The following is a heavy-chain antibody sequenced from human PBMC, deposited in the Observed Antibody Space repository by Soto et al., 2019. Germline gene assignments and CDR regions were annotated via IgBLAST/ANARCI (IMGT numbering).Heavy chain of an antibody. D-gene: IGHD6-13*01. CDR3: ATRRSSPYRHIYGMDV. J-gene: IGHJ6*02. V-gene: IGHV3-33*08. Sequence: PWGSLRLSCAASGFTFSSYAMSWVRQAPGRGLEWVAVVWYDVTNKYYADSVKGRFTISRDNSKNTLYLRMNSLRAEDTAVYYCATRRSSPYRHIYGMDVWGQGTTVTVSS. CDR1: GFTFSSYA. CDR2: VWYDVTNK.